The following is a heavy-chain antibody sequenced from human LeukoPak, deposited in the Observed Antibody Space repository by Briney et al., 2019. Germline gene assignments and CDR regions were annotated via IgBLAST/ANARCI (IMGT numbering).Heavy chain of an antibody. CDR1: GFTFSKFA. CDR2: IKRDGSEK. Sequence: GGSLRLSCAASGFTFSKFAMSWVRQAPGKGLEWVANIKRDGSEKYYVDSVKGRFTISRDNAKNSLYLQMNSLRAEDTAVYFCATMALSSWFDYWGQGTLVTVSS. V-gene: IGHV3-7*01. D-gene: IGHD6-13*01. J-gene: IGHJ4*02. CDR3: ATMALSSWFDY.